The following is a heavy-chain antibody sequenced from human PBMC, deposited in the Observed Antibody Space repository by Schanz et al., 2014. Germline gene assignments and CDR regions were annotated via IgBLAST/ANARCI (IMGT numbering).Heavy chain of an antibody. CDR2: ISSSSSTI. Sequence: EVQLVESGGGLVQPGGSLRLSCEASGFIFSSYSMNWVRQAPGKGLEWVSYISSSSSTIYYADSVKGRFTISRDNAKNSLYLQMNSLRDEDTTVYYCARAVRTCEVVPAATVHYWGQGTLVTVSS. V-gene: IGHV3-48*02. J-gene: IGHJ4*02. CDR1: GFIFSSYS. CDR3: ARAVRTCEVVPAATVHY. D-gene: IGHD2-2*01.